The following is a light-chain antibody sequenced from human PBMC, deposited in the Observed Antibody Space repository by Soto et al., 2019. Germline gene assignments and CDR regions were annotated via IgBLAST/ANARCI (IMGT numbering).Light chain of an antibody. CDR1: QSISNY. J-gene: IGKJ5*01. CDR3: QQHSNWPPIT. CDR2: DAS. Sequence: EIVLTQSPATLSLSPGEIATVSCSASQSISNYVAWYQQKPGQAPRLLIYDASDRATGIPGRFSGSGSGTDFTLTISSLEPEDFAVYYCQQHSNWPPITFGQGTRLEIK. V-gene: IGKV3-11*01.